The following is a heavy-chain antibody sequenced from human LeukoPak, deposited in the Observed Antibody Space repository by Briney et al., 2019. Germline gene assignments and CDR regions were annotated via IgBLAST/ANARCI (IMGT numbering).Heavy chain of an antibody. CDR1: GGSFSGYY. CDR2: INHSGST. CDR3: ARIYDFWSGSFPDY. J-gene: IGHJ4*02. D-gene: IGHD3-3*01. Sequence: SETLSLTYAVYGGSFSGYYWSWIRQPPGEGLEWIGEINHSGSTNYNPSLKSRVTISVDTSKNQFSLKLSSVTAADTAVYYCARIYDFWSGSFPDYWGQGTLVTVSS. V-gene: IGHV4-34*01.